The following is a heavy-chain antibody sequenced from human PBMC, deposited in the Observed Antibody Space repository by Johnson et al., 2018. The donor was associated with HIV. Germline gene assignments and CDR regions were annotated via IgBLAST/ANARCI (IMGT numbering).Heavy chain of an antibody. Sequence: VLLVESGGGLVRPGGSLRLSCVASGFSFIDYAMIWVRQAPGKGLEWVSFISGGEDDTYYADSVKGRFTISRDNSKNTLYLQLNSLRVEDTAIYYCARAQLLADDAFNNWGQGTMVTVSS. CDR2: ISGGEDDT. V-gene: IGHV3-23*04. CDR3: ARAQLLADDAFNN. J-gene: IGHJ3*02. CDR1: GFSFIDYA. D-gene: IGHD6-6*01.